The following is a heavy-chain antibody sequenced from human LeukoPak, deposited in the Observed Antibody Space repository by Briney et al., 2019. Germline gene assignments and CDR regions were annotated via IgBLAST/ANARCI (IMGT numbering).Heavy chain of an antibody. Sequence: AGSLRLSCAAYGFTLSSYWMSWDRQAPGKVLEWVANIMQDGSGKYYVDSVKGRSTISRDNAKNSLYLQKNVVRAEETAIYNCATDSFSFGDLNPGPWGQGTLVTVTS. CDR1: GFTLSSYW. CDR3: ATDSFSFGDLNPGP. V-gene: IGHV3-7*01. J-gene: IGHJ5*02. CDR2: IMQDGSGK. D-gene: IGHD3-16*01.